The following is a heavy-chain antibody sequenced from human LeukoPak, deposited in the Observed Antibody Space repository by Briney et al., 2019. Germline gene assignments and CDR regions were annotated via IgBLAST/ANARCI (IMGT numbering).Heavy chain of an antibody. J-gene: IGHJ6*03. CDR2: IIPIFGRA. CDR3: ARGWTAYCTNGVCSSRRYYYYMDV. Sequence: SVKVSCKASGGTFSSYAISWVRQAPGQGLEWMGGIIPIFGRANYAQKFQGRVTITTDESTSTAYMELSSLRSEDTAVYYCARGWTAYCTNGVCSSRRYYYYMDVWGKGTTVTVSS. CDR1: GGTFSSYA. D-gene: IGHD2-8*01. V-gene: IGHV1-69*05.